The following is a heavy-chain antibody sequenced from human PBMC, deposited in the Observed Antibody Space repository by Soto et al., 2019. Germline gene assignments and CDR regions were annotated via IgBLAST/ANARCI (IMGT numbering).Heavy chain of an antibody. V-gene: IGHV4-31*03. CDR1: GGSISSGGYY. D-gene: IGHD6-19*01. CDR2: IYYSGST. Sequence: QVQLQESGPGLVKPSQTLSLTCTVSGGSISSGGYYWSWIRQHPGKGLEWIGYIYYSGSTYYNPSLKCRVTISVDTSKNQFSLKLSSVTAADTAVYYCARERYSSGWYQNWFDPWGQGTLVTVSS. CDR3: ARERYSSGWYQNWFDP. J-gene: IGHJ5*02.